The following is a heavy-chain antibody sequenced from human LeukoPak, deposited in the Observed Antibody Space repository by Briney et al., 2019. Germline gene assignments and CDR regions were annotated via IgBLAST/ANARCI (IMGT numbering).Heavy chain of an antibody. V-gene: IGHV4-38-2*01. D-gene: IGHD1-26*01. J-gene: IGHJ5*02. CDR1: GYSISSGYY. CDR3: ARGGQPDNWFHP. Sequence: PSETLSLTCAVSGYSISSGYYWGWIRQPPGKGLEWIGRIYTTGSTNYNPSLKSRVTMSVDTSNNQFSLRLTSVIAADTAVYFCARGGQPDNWFHPWGQGILVTVSS. CDR2: IYTTGST.